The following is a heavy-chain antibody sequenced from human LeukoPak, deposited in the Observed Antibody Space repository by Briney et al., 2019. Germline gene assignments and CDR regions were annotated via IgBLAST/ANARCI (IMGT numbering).Heavy chain of an antibody. V-gene: IGHV4-39*07. D-gene: IGHD1-7*01. Sequence: SETLSLTCTVSGGSISSSSYYWGWIRQPPGKGLEWIGSIYYSGSTYYNPSLKSRVTISVDTSKNQFSLKLSSVTAADTAVYYCARDLNFASAFDIWGQGTMVTVSS. CDR2: IYYSGST. CDR1: GGSISSSSYY. J-gene: IGHJ3*02. CDR3: ARDLNFASAFDI.